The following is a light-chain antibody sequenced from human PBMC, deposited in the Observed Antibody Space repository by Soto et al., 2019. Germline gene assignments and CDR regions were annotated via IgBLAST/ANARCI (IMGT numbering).Light chain of an antibody. CDR2: KVS. V-gene: IGKV2-30*01. Sequence: TQSPSSLSASVGDRVTITCRVSQGINSYLNWFQQRPGRSPRRLIYKVSNRESGVPARFSGSGSGTDFALKISRVEAEDVGVYYCMQGTHWPITFGQGTRLEIK. CDR1: QGINSY. J-gene: IGKJ5*01. CDR3: MQGTHWPIT.